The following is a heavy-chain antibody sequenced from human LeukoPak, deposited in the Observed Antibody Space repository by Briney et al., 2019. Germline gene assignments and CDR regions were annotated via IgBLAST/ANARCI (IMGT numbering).Heavy chain of an antibody. V-gene: IGHV1-8*01. CDR1: GYTFTSYD. Sequence: ASVKVSCKASGYTFTSYDINWVRQATGQGLEWMGWMNPNSGNIGYAQKFQGRVTMTRNTSISTAYMELSSLRSEDTAVYYCARVVGRKYCSSTSCYIGYWGQGTLVTVSS. D-gene: IGHD2-2*02. J-gene: IGHJ4*02. CDR3: ARVVGRKYCSSTSCYIGY. CDR2: MNPNSGNI.